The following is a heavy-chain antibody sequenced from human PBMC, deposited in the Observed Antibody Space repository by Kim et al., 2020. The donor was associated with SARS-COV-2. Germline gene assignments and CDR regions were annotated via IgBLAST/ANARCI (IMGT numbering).Heavy chain of an antibody. J-gene: IGHJ4*02. CDR2: INHSGST. V-gene: IGHV4-34*01. Sequence: SETLSLTCAVYGGSFSGYYWSWIRQPPGKGLEWIGEINHSGSTNYNPSLKSRVTISVDTSKNQFSLKLSSVTAADTAVYYCARNGAGRLLWFGEPRFDYWGQGTLVTVSS. CDR3: ARNGAGRLLWFGEPRFDY. D-gene: IGHD3-10*01. CDR1: GGSFSGYY.